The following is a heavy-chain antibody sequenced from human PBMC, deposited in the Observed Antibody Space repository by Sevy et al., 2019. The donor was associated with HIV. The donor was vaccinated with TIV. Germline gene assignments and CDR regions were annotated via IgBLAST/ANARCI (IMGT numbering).Heavy chain of an antibody. CDR1: GFTFSSYS. J-gene: IGHJ3*02. D-gene: IGHD2-21*02. CDR2: ISSSSSTI. Sequence: GGSLRLSCAASGFTFSSYSMNWVRQAPGKGLEWVSYISSSSSTIYYADSVKGRFTISRDNAKNSLYLQMNSLRDEDTAVYYCARSRVVAYCGGDCYSDALDIWGQGTMVTVSS. CDR3: ARSRVVAYCGGDCYSDALDI. V-gene: IGHV3-48*02.